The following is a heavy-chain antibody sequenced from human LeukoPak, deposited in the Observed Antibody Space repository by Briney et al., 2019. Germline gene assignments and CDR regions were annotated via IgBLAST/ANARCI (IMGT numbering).Heavy chain of an antibody. CDR2: IYYSGST. D-gene: IGHD6-13*01. J-gene: IGHJ4*02. CDR3: ARVEVIAAALYYFDY. Sequence: SETLSLTCTVSGGSISSDSYFWSWIRQHPGKGLEWIGYIYYSGSTYYNPFLKSRVTISVDTSKNQFSLKLSSVTAADTAVYYCARVEVIAAALYYFDYWGQGTLVTVSS. V-gene: IGHV4-31*03. CDR1: GGSISSDSYF.